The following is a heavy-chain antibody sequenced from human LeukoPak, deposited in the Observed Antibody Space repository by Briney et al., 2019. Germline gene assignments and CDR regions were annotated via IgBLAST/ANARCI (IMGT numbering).Heavy chain of an antibody. CDR1: GFTFSTYG. D-gene: IGHD2-21*02. CDR3: ARAQGDSSFDY. Sequence: PGGSLRLSCAASGFTFSTYGMHWVRQAPGKGLEWVAIIWFDGSNIYYADSVKGRFTISRDNSKNTLFLQMNSLRAEDTAVYYCARAQGDSSFDYWGQGTLVTVSS. V-gene: IGHV3-33*01. CDR2: IWFDGSNI. J-gene: IGHJ4*02.